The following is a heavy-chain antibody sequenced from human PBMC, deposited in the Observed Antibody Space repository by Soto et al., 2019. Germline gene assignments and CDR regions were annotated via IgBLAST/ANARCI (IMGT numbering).Heavy chain of an antibody. CDR3: ASGYDGDCHDF. CDR1: IGSYY. D-gene: IGHD2-21*02. Sequence: IGSYYRMRIPQSTGKGLEWIGYIDYSGRTNYNPSLKSRVTISVDTSKNQFSLKLSSVTAADTAVYYCASGYDGDCHDFCGQGTLVPVS. J-gene: IGHJ4*02. CDR2: IDYSGRT. V-gene: IGHV4-59*01.